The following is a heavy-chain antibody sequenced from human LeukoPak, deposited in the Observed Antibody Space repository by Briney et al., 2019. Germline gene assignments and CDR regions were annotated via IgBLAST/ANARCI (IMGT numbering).Heavy chain of an antibody. J-gene: IGHJ4*02. CDR1: GFTFSSYA. D-gene: IGHD1-26*01. V-gene: IGHV3-21*01. CDR3: ARGRGSYPLYFDY. Sequence: GGSLRLSCAASGFTFSSYAMSSVRQAPGKGLEWVSSISSSSSYIYYADSVKGRFTISRDNAKNSLYLQMNSLRAEDTAVYYCARGRGSYPLYFDYWGQGTLVTVSS. CDR2: ISSSSSYI.